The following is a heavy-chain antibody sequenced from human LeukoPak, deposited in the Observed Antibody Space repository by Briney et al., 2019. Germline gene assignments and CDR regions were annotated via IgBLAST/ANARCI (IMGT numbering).Heavy chain of an antibody. D-gene: IGHD3-10*01. CDR3: ARDPKTVTMVRGVIRGAFDI. J-gene: IGHJ3*02. Sequence: GGSLRLSCAASGFTYSRYSMEWVRQAPGKGLEWVSSISSGSTYIYYADSMKGRFTISRDNAKNSLYLQMNSLRAEDTAVYYCARDPKTVTMVRGVIRGAFDIWGQGTMVTVSS. CDR2: ISSGSTYI. V-gene: IGHV3-21*01. CDR1: GFTYSRYS.